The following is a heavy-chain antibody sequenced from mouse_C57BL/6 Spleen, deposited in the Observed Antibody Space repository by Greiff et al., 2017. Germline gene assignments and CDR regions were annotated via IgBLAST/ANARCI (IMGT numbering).Heavy chain of an antibody. J-gene: IGHJ3*01. CDR3: TRNLPLDSSGAWFAY. CDR1: GYTFTDYE. D-gene: IGHD3-2*02. V-gene: IGHV1-15*01. Sequence: QVQLQQSGAELVRPGASVTLSCKASGYTFTDYEMNWVKQTPVHGLEWIGAIDPETGGTAYNQKFKGKAILTADKSSSTAYMELRSLTSADSAVVYCTRNLPLDSSGAWFAYWGQGTLVTVSA. CDR2: IDPETGGT.